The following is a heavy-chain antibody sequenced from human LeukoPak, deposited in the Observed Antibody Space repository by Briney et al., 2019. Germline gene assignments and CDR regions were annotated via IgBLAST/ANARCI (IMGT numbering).Heavy chain of an antibody. V-gene: IGHV4-59*08. J-gene: IGHJ4*02. CDR3: ARAVVWLPFDY. D-gene: IGHD2-15*01. CDR2: IYYTGST. Sequence: PSETLSLTCSVSGDSISPYYWSWLRQPPGKGLEWIGYIYYTGSTNYNPSLKSRVTISVDTSKNQFSLNLGSVTAADTAVYYCARAVVWLPFDYWGQGTLVTVSS. CDR1: GDSISPYY.